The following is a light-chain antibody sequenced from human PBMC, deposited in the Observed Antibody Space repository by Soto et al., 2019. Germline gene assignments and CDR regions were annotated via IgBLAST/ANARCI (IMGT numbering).Light chain of an antibody. CDR2: EVN. J-gene: IGLJ1*01. CDR3: CSYAGSTTHYV. V-gene: IGLV2-23*02. Sequence: QSVLTQPAAVSGSTGQSITISCTGTSSDVGYYNLVSWYQQHPGKAPKLIIYEVNKRPSGFSNRFSGSKSGNTASLTISGLQAEDEADYYCCSYAGSTTHYVFGTGTKFTV. CDR1: SSDVGYYNL.